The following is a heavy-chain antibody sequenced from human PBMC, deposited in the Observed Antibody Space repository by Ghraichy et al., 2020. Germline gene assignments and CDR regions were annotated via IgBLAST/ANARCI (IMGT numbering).Heavy chain of an antibody. CDR3: ARGRRCGGDCYWGSEANWYFDL. D-gene: IGHD2-21*02. J-gene: IGHJ2*01. CDR1: GGTFSSYA. Sequence: SVKVSCKASGGTFSSYAISWVRQAPGQGLEWMGGIIPIFGTANYAQKFQGRVTITADESTSTAYMELSSLRSEDTAVYYCARGRRCGGDCYWGSEANWYFDLWGRGTLVTVSS. V-gene: IGHV1-69*13. CDR2: IIPIFGTA.